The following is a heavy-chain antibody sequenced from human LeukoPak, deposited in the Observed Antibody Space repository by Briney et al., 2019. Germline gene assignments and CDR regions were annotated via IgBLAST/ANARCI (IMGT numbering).Heavy chain of an antibody. CDR2: ISYDGSNK. CDR1: GFTFSSYG. D-gene: IGHD4-23*01. Sequence: GGSLRLSCAASGFTFSSYGMHWVRHAPGKGLEWVAVISYDGSNKYYADSVKGRFTISRDNSKNTLYLQMNSLRAEDTAVYYCAKDYGGNSAPLFDYWGQGTLVTVSS. CDR3: AKDYGGNSAPLFDY. J-gene: IGHJ4*02. V-gene: IGHV3-30*18.